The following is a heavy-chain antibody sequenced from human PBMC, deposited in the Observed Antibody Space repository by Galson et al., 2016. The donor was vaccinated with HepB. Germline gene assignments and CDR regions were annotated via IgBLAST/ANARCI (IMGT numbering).Heavy chain of an antibody. CDR2: ISSNNGDA. CDR1: GYTFSNFG. V-gene: IGHV1-18*01. D-gene: IGHD4-17*01. Sequence: SVKVSCKASGYTFSNFGISWVRQAPGQGLEWMGWISSNNGDANYARNFQGRVTMTTDTWTNTSYMELRSLRSDDTAVYYCARDPAVIYGDYANIGGSDFWGQGTLVTVSS. CDR3: ARDPAVIYGDYANIGGSDF. J-gene: IGHJ4*02.